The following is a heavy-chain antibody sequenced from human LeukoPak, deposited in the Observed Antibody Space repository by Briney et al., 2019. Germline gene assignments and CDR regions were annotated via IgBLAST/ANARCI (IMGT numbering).Heavy chain of an antibody. CDR3: AKVHSGYSSSWYFY. D-gene: IGHD6-13*01. CDR2: ISGSGGST. Sequence: GGFLRLSCAASGFTFSSYAMSWVRQAPGKGLEWVSAISGSGGSTYYADSVKGRYTISRDNSKNTLYLQMNSLRAEDTAVYYCAKVHSGYSSSWYFYWGQGTLVTVSS. J-gene: IGHJ4*02. CDR1: GFTFSSYA. V-gene: IGHV3-23*01.